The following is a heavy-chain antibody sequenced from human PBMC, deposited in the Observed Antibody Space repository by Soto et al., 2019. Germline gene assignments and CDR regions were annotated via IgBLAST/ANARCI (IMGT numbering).Heavy chain of an antibody. CDR2: ISADNGNT. D-gene: IGHD3-9*01. CDR1: GFTFTDYG. V-gene: IGHV1-18*01. J-gene: IGHJ6*03. Sequence: QVQLVQSGVEVKKPGASVKVSCKASGFTFTDYGFSWVRQAPGQGLEGMGWISADNGNTKFAQKFQGRVHMTTDTSTSTAYMEIRSLSSDDTAVYYCASDGTLRYTDWSSTTPYRYYMDDWGKGTTVTVSS. CDR3: ASDGTLRYTDWSSTTPYRYYMDD.